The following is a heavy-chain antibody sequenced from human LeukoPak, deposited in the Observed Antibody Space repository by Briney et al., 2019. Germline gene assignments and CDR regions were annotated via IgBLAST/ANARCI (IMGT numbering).Heavy chain of an antibody. CDR2: ISGSGGST. CDR3: AKDLGDIVLMVLDYYYYGMDV. D-gene: IGHD2-8*01. Sequence: QPSETLSLTCAVYGGSFSGYYWSWVRQAPGKGLEWVSAISGSGGSTYYADSVKGRFTISRDNSKNTLYLQMNSLRAEDTAVYYCAKDLGDIVLMVLDYYYYGMDVWGQGTTVTVSS. CDR1: GGSFSGYY. J-gene: IGHJ6*02. V-gene: IGHV3-23*01.